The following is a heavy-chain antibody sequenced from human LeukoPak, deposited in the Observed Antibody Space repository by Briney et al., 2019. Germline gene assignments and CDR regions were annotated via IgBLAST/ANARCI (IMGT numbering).Heavy chain of an antibody. V-gene: IGHV1-46*01. CDR2: TYFNSDSA. CDR1: GYSFGSHH. D-gene: IGHD2-15*01. CDR3: ARDNKWSSDY. J-gene: IGHJ4*02. Sequence: ASVKVSCKASGYSFGSHHIHWVGKPPEKGLEWMGITYFNSDSATYAQKFQGRVSMTRDTSTSTVYLDLSSLTYEDTAVYYCARDNKWSSDYWGQGTLVTVSS.